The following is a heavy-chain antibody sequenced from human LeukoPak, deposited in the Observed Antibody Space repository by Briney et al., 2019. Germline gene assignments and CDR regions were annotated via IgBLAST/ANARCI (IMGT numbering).Heavy chain of an antibody. V-gene: IGHV1-18*01. CDR2: ISAYNGNT. CDR3: ARRSGGSWDYYYYMDV. Sequence: GASVKVSCKASGYTFTSYGISWVRQAPGQGLEWMGWISAYNGNTNYAQKLQGRVTMTTDTSTSTAYMGLRSLRSDDTAVYYCARRSGGSWDYYYYMDVWGKGTTVTVSS. D-gene: IGHD2-15*01. CDR1: GYTFTSYG. J-gene: IGHJ6*03.